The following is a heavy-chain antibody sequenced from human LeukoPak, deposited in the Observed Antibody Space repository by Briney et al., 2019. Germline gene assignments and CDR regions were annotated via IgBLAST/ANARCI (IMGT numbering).Heavy chain of an antibody. J-gene: IGHJ4*02. CDR3: ASWGSVAGQRALDY. V-gene: IGHV3-7*03. D-gene: IGHD6-13*01. CDR1: GFTFSSYW. CDR2: LIQDGGEK. Sequence: PGGPLRLSCVASGFTFSSYWMTWVRQAPGKRLEWVATLIQDGGEKHYVDSVKGRFTISRYNAKNSVYLQMNSLRAEDTAVYYCASWGSVAGQRALDYWGQGTLVTVSS.